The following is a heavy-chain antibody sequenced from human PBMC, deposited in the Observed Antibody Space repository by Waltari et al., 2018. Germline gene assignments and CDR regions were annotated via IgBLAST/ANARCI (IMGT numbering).Heavy chain of an antibody. Sequence: QVQLQQWGAGLLKPSETLSLTCAVYGGSFSGYYWSWIRQPPGKGLEWIGEINHSGSTNDNPLLNSRVTISVDTSKNQFALKLSSVTAADTAVYYCARSSGWYVPTFDYWGQGTLVTVSS. V-gene: IGHV4-34*01. CDR3: ARSSGWYVPTFDY. J-gene: IGHJ4*02. CDR1: GGSFSGYY. D-gene: IGHD6-19*01. CDR2: INHSGST.